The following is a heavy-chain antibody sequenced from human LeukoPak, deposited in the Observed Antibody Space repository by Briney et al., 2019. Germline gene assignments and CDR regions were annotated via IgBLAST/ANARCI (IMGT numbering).Heavy chain of an antibody. CDR3: ARGGVRTAASSLGY. Sequence: ASVNVSCKASGYTFSDYYLHWVRQAPGQGLEWMGWINPNSGGTNFAQKFRGRVTMTRDTSITTAYMELTRLKSDDTAVYYCARGGVRTAASSLGYWGQGTLVTVSS. J-gene: IGHJ4*01. CDR1: GYTFSDYY. CDR2: INPNSGGT. D-gene: IGHD6-13*01. V-gene: IGHV1-2*02.